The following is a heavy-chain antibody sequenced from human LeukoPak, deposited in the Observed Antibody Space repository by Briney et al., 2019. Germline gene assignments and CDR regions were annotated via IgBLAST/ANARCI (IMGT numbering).Heavy chain of an antibody. J-gene: IGHJ4*02. D-gene: IGHD6-13*01. CDR2: IIPIFGTA. Sequence: SVKVSCKASGGTFSSYATSWVRQAPGQGLEWMGGIIPIFGTANYAQKFQGRVTITADKSTTTAYMELSSLRSEDTAVYYCARSSIIAAAGPYYFDYWGQGTLVTVSS. V-gene: IGHV1-69*06. CDR1: GGTFSSYA. CDR3: ARSSIIAAAGPYYFDY.